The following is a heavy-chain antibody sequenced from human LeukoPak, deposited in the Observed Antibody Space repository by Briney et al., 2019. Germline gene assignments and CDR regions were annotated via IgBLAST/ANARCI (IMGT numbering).Heavy chain of an antibody. Sequence: GGSLRLSCAASGFTFSSSGMHWARQAPGKGLEWVAVISYDGSSKYYADSVKGRFTISRDNSKNTLDLQMNSLRADDTAVYYCAKYGSGTSYYFYYYGMDVWGQGTTVTVSS. D-gene: IGHD3-10*01. CDR3: AKYGSGTSYYFYYYGMDV. V-gene: IGHV3-30*18. CDR1: GFTFSSSG. J-gene: IGHJ6*02. CDR2: ISYDGSSK.